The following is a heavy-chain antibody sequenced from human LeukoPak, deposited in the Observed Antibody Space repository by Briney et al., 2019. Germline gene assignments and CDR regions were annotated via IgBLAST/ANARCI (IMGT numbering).Heavy chain of an antibody. D-gene: IGHD2-15*01. CDR1: GFIFSNYW. CDR3: ARHVLDCSGGTCYFFDY. Sequence: PVGSLRLSCAASGFIFSNYWMSWVRQAPGKGLEWVANINQDGSEKYYVDSVKGRSTISRDNAKNSLYLQMNSLRAEDTAVYYCARHVLDCSGGTCYFFDYWGQGTLVTVSS. CDR2: INQDGSEK. V-gene: IGHV3-7*03. J-gene: IGHJ4*02.